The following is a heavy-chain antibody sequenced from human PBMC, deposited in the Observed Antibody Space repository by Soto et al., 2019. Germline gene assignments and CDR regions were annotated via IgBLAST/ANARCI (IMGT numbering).Heavy chain of an antibody. CDR3: ERDSDICGGDCYLEGGAFDI. Sequence: QVQLVESGGGVVQPGRSLRLSCAASGFTFSSYGMHWVRQAPGKGLEWVAVIWYAGSNKYYADSVKGRFTISRENAKNTLYLQKNSLRAEDTAVYYCERDSDICGGDCYLEGGAFDIWGQGTMVTVSS. V-gene: IGHV3-33*01. D-gene: IGHD2-21*01. CDR1: GFTFSSYG. CDR2: IWYAGSNK. J-gene: IGHJ3*02.